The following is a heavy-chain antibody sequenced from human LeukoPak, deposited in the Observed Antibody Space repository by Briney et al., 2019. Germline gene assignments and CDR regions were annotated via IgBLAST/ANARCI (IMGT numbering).Heavy chain of an antibody. CDR3: AKDLLGSGWYRIDY. D-gene: IGHD6-19*01. Sequence: QPGGSLRLSCAASGFTFSSYAMSWVRQAPGKGLEWVSAISGSGGSTYYADSVKGRFTISRDNSKNTLYLQMNSLRAEDTAVYYCAKDLLGSGWYRIDYWGQGTLVTVSS. J-gene: IGHJ4*02. CDR1: GFTFSSYA. V-gene: IGHV3-23*01. CDR2: ISGSGGST.